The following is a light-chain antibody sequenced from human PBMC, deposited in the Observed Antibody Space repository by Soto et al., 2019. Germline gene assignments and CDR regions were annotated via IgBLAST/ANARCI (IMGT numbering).Light chain of an antibody. Sequence: QSALTQPPSVSGSPGQSVTISCTGTSTDFVSYNRVSWYQQPPGTAPKLIIYEASNRPSGVPDRFSGSKSGNTASLTISGLQAADEADYHCATWDDSLNGLVFGGGTKVTVL. CDR3: ATWDDSLNGLV. V-gene: IGLV2-18*01. CDR2: EAS. J-gene: IGLJ3*02. CDR1: STDFVSYNR.